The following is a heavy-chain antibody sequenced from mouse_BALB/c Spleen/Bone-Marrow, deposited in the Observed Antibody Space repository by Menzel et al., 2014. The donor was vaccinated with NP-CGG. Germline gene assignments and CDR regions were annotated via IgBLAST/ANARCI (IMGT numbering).Heavy chain of an antibody. CDR2: INPSNGGT. CDR1: GYTFTSYY. Sequence: VQLQQSGSELVKPGASVKLSCKASGYTFTSYYMYWVKQRPGQGLEWIGEINPSNGGTNFNEKFKSKATLTVDKSSSTAYMQLSSLTSEDSAVYYCTRSTMITYFDYWGKGTPLPVSS. D-gene: IGHD2-4*01. V-gene: IGHV1S81*02. J-gene: IGHJ2*01. CDR3: TRSTMITYFDY.